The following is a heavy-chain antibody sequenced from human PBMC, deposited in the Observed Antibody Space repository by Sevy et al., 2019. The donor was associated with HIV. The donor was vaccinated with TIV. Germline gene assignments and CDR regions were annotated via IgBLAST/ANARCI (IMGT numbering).Heavy chain of an antibody. Sequence: GGSLRLSCAASGFTFSSFAISWVRQAPEKGLEWVSDISGSGGGKKYADSVKGRFTVSRDNAQNTVFLQMNNLRGEDTGLYYCAKEFYRGSYLEDWGQGTLVTVSS. J-gene: IGHJ4*02. V-gene: IGHV3-23*01. CDR1: GFTFSSFA. D-gene: IGHD3-10*01. CDR3: AKEFYRGSYLED. CDR2: ISGSGGGK.